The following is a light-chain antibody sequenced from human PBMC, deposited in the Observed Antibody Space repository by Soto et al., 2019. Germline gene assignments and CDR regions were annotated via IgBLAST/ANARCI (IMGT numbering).Light chain of an antibody. V-gene: IGKV4-1*01. CDR3: QQYYSTPPT. Sequence: DIVMTQSPDSLTVSLGERATINCKSSQSILSSSNNKNYLVWYQQQPGQPPKVLINWASTRESGVPDRVSGSGSGADFTLTISSRQAEDVAVYYCQQYYSTPPTFGGGTKLDIK. CDR1: QSILSSSNNKNY. CDR2: WAS. J-gene: IGKJ4*01.